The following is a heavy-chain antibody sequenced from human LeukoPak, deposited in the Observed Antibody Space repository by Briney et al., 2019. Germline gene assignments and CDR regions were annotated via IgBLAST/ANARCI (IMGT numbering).Heavy chain of an antibody. J-gene: IGHJ6*03. CDR2: IYYSGST. D-gene: IGHD3-3*01. CDR3: ARDHYDFWSGYGSLVPYYMDV. CDR1: GGSISSSSYY. Sequence: PSETLSLTCTVSGGSISSSSYYWGWIRQPPGKGLEWIGSIYYSGSTYYNPSLKSRVTISVDTSKNQFSLKLSSVTAADTAVYYCARDHYDFWSGYGSLVPYYMDVWGKGTTVTVSS. V-gene: IGHV4-39*07.